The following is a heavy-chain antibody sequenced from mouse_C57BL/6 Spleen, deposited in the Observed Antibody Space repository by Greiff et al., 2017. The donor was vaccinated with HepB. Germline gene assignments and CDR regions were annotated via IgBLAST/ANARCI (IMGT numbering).Heavy chain of an antibody. Sequence: VQLQQSGAELVRPGASVKLSCKASGYTFTDYYINWVKQRPGQGLEWIARIYPGSGNTYYNEKFKGKATLTAEKSSSTAYMQLSSLTSEDSAVYFCARSPYYSNLDYWGQGTTLTVSS. D-gene: IGHD2-5*01. V-gene: IGHV1-76*01. CDR3: ARSPYYSNLDY. J-gene: IGHJ2*01. CDR1: GYTFTDYY. CDR2: IYPGSGNT.